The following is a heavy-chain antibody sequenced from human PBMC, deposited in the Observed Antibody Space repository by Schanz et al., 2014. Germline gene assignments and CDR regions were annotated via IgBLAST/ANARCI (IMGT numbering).Heavy chain of an antibody. D-gene: IGHD3-16*01. CDR2: TSHDGSFT. CDR3: ARGTPFLCDY. Sequence: EVQLVESGGGFVQPGGSLRLSCAASGFTFNDYWMHWVRQAPGKGLVWVSRTSHDGSFTTFADSVKGRFTISRDSARNSLYLQMSSLRAEDTAVYYCARGTPFLCDYWGQGTLVTVSS. V-gene: IGHV3-74*01. J-gene: IGHJ4*02. CDR1: GFTFNDYW.